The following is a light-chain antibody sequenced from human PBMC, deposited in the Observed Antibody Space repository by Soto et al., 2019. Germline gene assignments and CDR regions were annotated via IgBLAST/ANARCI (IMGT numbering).Light chain of an antibody. CDR3: SSYAGSTTLL. J-gene: IGLJ3*02. CDR2: EVS. CDR1: SSDVGGYSY. V-gene: IGLV2-14*01. Sequence: QSALTQPASVSGSPGQSITISCTGTSSDVGGYSYVSWYQQHPGKAPKLMIYEVSNRPSGVSNRFSGSKSGNKASLTISGLQAEDEADYYCSSYAGSTTLLFGGGTQLTVL.